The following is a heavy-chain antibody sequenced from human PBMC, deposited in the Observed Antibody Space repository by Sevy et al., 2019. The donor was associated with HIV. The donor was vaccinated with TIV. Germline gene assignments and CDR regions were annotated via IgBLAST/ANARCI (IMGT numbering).Heavy chain of an antibody. D-gene: IGHD3-10*01. CDR2: MRQDGSEK. Sequence: GGCLRLSCAASGFTFSSYWMTWVRQAPGKGLEWMANMRQDGSEKYYVDSVKGRFTISRDNAKNSLYLQMNSLRAEDTAVYYCARGIYGSGSRLGLGYWGQGTLVTVSS. V-gene: IGHV3-7*01. CDR1: GFTFSSYW. CDR3: ARGIYGSGSRLGLGY. J-gene: IGHJ4*02.